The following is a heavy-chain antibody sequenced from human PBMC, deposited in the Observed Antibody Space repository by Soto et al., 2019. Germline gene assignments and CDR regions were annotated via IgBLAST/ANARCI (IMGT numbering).Heavy chain of an antibody. D-gene: IGHD3-9*01. CDR2: INNSGST. CDR3: ARRLRYFDSGSLPSNWFDP. Sequence: SVTLSLTCALYGGSFSCYSVSWVRQPPGKWLEWTGEINNSGSTNYNPSLKSRVTITVDTSKNQFSLTLSSVTAADTAVYYCARRLRYFDSGSLPSNWFDPWCQGTLVTAS. J-gene: IGHJ5*02. CDR1: GGSFSCYS. V-gene: IGHV4-34*01.